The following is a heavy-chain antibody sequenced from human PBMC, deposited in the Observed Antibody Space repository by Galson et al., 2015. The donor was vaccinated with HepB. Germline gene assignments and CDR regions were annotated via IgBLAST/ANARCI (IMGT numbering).Heavy chain of an antibody. CDR1: GFAFSRYW. CDR3: TKNPGGVFGSGSYSDY. V-gene: IGHV3-30*02. CDR2: IRFDGSNK. J-gene: IGHJ4*02. Sequence: SLRLSCAASGFAFSRYWMSWVRQAPGKGLEWVAFIRFDGSNKYYPDSVKGRFTISRDNSKNTLYLQMNSLRPEDTAVYYCTKNPGGVFGSGSYSDYWGQGTLVTVSS. D-gene: IGHD3-10*01.